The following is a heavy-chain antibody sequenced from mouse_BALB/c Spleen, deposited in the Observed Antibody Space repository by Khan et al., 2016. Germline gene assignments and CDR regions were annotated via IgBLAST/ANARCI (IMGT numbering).Heavy chain of an antibody. V-gene: IGHV2-9*02. CDR3: ARDDQDYDAWFAS. J-gene: IGHJ3*01. CDR2: IWAGGST. D-gene: IGHD2-4*01. CDR1: GFSLTNSG. Sequence: QVQLKESGPGLVAPSQSLSITCTVSGFSLTNSGVHWVRQPPGKGLDWLGVIWAGGSTDYNSALMSRLSITKDNSQNQVFLKMNSLQTDDTATYXCARDDQDYDAWFASWGQGTLVTVSA.